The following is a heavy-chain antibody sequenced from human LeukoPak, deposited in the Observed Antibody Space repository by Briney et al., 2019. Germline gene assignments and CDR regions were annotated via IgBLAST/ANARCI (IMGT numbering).Heavy chain of an antibody. J-gene: IGHJ2*01. CDR3: ARGDSGWEGYFDL. V-gene: IGHV4-59*01. D-gene: IGHD6-19*01. CDR2: IYYSGST. Sequence: SETLSLTCTVSGGSISSYYWSWIRQPPGKGLEWIGYIYYSGSTNYNPSLKSRVTISVDTSKNQFSLKLSSVTAADTAVYYCARGDSGWEGYFDLWGRGTLVTVSS. CDR1: GGSISSYY.